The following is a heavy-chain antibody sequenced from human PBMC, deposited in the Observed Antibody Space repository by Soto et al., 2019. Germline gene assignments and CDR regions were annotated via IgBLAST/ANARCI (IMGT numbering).Heavy chain of an antibody. Sequence: GASVKVSCKASGYTFTSYGISWVRQAPGQGLEWMGWISAYNGNTNYAQKLQGRVTMTTDTSTSTAYMELRSLRSDDTAVYYCARDVDPDDIVVVPAARYAFDIWGQGTMVTVSS. CDR2: ISAYNGNT. J-gene: IGHJ3*02. CDR1: GYTFTSYG. CDR3: ARDVDPDDIVVVPAARYAFDI. D-gene: IGHD2-2*01. V-gene: IGHV1-18*01.